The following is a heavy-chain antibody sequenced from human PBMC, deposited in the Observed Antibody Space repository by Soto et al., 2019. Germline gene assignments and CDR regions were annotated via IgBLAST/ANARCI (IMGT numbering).Heavy chain of an antibody. CDR2: IKQDGSEK. V-gene: IGHV3-7*01. CDR1: GFNFSSHW. D-gene: IGHD3-3*01. CDR3: ARDAVLRFLEWSGPYYYYYMDV. Sequence: PGGSLRVSCAAAGFNFSSHWISWVRKDTGKGLEWVANIKQDGSEKYYVDSVKGRFTISRDNAKNSLYLQMNSLRAEDTAVYYCARDAVLRFLEWSGPYYYYYMDVWGKGTTVTVSS. J-gene: IGHJ6*03.